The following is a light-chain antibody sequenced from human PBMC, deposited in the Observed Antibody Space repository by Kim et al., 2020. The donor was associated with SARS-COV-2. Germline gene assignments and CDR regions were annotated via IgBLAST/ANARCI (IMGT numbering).Light chain of an antibody. Sequence: ELTQPPSASGTPGQRVTISCSGSSTNIGSNYVYWYQQLPGTAPKLLIYSNNQRPSGVPDRFSGSKSGTSASLAISGLRSEDEADYYCAAWDDSLSGVVFGGGTQLTVL. V-gene: IGLV1-47*02. J-gene: IGLJ2*01. CDR2: SNN. CDR3: AAWDDSLSGVV. CDR1: STNIGSNY.